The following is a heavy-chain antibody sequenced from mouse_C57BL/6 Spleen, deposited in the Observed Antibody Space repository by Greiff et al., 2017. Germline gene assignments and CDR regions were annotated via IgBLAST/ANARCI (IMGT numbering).Heavy chain of an antibody. V-gene: IGHV1-82*01. CDR3: ARGTTVVATNYYAMDY. D-gene: IGHD1-1*01. CDR2: IYPGDGDT. CDR1: GYAFSSSW. J-gene: IGHJ4*01. Sequence: QVHVKQSGPELVKPGASVKISCKASGYAFSSSWMNWVKQRPGKGLEWIGRIYPGDGDTNYNGKFKGKATLTADKSSSTAYMQLSSLTSEDSAVYFCARGTTVVATNYYAMDYWGQGTSVTVSS.